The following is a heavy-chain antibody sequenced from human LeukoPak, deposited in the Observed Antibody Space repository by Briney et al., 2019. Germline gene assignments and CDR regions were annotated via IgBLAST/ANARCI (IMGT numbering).Heavy chain of an antibody. D-gene: IGHD7-27*01. V-gene: IGHV4-59*01. CDR2: IYYSGSI. CDR3: ARAQKLTGDRGDNWFDP. Sequence: SETLSLTCTVSGGSINSYYWSWIRQSPGKGLEWIGYIYYSGSINYNPSLKSRVTISVDTSKNQFSLKLSSVTAADTAVYYCARAQKLTGDRGDNWFDPWGQGTLVTVSS. J-gene: IGHJ5*02. CDR1: GGSINSYY.